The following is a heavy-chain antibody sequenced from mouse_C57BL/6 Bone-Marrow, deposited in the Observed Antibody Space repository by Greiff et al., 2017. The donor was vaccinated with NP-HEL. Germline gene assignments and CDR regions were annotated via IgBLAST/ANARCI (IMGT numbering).Heavy chain of an antibody. J-gene: IGHJ2*01. D-gene: IGHD1-1*02. CDR3: AREGLRWADY. V-gene: IGHV1-61*01. CDR2: IYPSDSET. CDR1: GYTFTSYW. Sequence: QVQLQQPGAELVRPGSSVKLSCKASGYTFTSYWMDWVKQRPGQGLEWIGNIYPSDSETHYNQKFKDKATLTVDKSSSTAYMQLSSLTSEDSAVYYCAREGLRWADYWGQGTTLTVSS.